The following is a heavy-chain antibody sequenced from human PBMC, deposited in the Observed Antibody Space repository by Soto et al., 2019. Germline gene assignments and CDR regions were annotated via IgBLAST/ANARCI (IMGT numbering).Heavy chain of an antibody. CDR1: GFNFNNAW. V-gene: IGHV3-15*07. CDR3: ATGMIVPSGMDV. Sequence: EVQLMESGGGLVMPGGSLRLSCAASGFNFNNAWMNWVHQGPGKGLEWVGRIKSRAAGGTTDNAAPVKGRFTISRDDFKQMLYLEMNSLTTDDTGVYYCATGMIVPSGMDVWGQGTTVTVSS. J-gene: IGHJ6*02. D-gene: IGHD3-16*02. CDR2: IKSRAAGGTT.